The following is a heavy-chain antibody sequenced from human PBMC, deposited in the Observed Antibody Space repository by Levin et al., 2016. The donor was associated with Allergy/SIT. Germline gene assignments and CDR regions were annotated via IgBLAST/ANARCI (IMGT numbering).Heavy chain of an antibody. CDR3: TTEFSTLGLFGAFDI. CDR2: IKSKTDGGTT. Sequence: VRQAPGKGLEWVGRIKSKTDGGTTDYAAPVKGRFTISRDDSKNTLYLQMNSLKTEDTAVYYCTTEFSTLGLFGAFDIWGQGTMVTVSS. D-gene: IGHD3-16*01. J-gene: IGHJ3*02. V-gene: IGHV3-15*01.